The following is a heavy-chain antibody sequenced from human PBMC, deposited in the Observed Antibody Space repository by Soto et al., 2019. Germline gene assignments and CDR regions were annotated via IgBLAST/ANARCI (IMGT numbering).Heavy chain of an antibody. D-gene: IGHD1-7*01. V-gene: IGHV3-23*01. CDR3: AKTSFGWNYVRGHYFDH. J-gene: IGHJ4*02. CDR1: GFTFSSYA. CDR2: ISGSGGST. Sequence: GGSLRLSCEASGFTFSSYAMTWVRQTPEKGLEWVSTISGSGGSTSYADSVKGRFTMSRDNSKNTLNLQMNSLRAEDTAVYFCAKTSFGWNYVRGHYFDHWGQGTLVTVSS.